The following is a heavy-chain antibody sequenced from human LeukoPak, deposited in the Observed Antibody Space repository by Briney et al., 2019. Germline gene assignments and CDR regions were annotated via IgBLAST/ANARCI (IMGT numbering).Heavy chain of an antibody. J-gene: IGHJ4*02. CDR2: FDPEDGET. CDR1: GYTLTELS. V-gene: IGHV1-24*01. CDR3: ATAKGIYSSSWSWGY. Sequence: ASVKVSCKVSGYTLTELSMRWVRQAPGKGLEWMGGFDPEDGETIYAQKFQGRVTMTEDTSTDTAYMELSSLRSEDTAVYYCATAKGIYSSSWSWGYWGQGTLVTVSS. D-gene: IGHD6-13*01.